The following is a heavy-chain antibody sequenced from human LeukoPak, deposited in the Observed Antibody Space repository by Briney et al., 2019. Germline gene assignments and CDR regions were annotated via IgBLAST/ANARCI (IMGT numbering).Heavy chain of an antibody. CDR2: ISGSNGGT. D-gene: IGHD2/OR15-2a*01. V-gene: IGHV3-23*01. Sequence: GGSLRLSCAASGFTFSDYAMSWVCQAPGKGLEWVSVISGSNGGTHYADSVKGRFAISRDDSKNTLYLQMNSLRAEDTAVYHCAKQGCTFTTCYINYWGQGTLVTVSS. J-gene: IGHJ4*02. CDR1: GFTFSDYA. CDR3: AKQGCTFTTCYINY.